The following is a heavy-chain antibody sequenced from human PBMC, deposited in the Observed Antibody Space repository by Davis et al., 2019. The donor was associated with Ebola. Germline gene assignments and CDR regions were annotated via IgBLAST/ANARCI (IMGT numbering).Heavy chain of an antibody. CDR1: GFTFSSES. D-gene: IGHD3-10*01. CDR2: VSGSSSYI. Sequence: GESLKISCAASGFTFSSESMNWVRQVPGKGLEWIEYVSGSSSYIYYAESVKGRFTISIDNAKNSLSLQMSSLRDEDTAVYFCVRSRGSSYFEDWGRGILVTVSS. J-gene: IGHJ4*02. CDR3: VRSRGSSYFED. V-gene: IGHV3-48*02.